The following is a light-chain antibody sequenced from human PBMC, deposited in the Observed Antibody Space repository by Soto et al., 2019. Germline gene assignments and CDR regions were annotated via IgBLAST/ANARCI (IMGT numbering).Light chain of an antibody. J-gene: IGKJ1*01. CDR1: QSVSSY. Sequence: NGLTQSPAPLSLSTGERATLSCRASQSVSSYLAWYQQKPGQAPRLLIYDASNRATGIPARFSGSGSGTDFTLTISSLEPEDFAVYYCQQRSNWPRTFGQGTKVDIK. CDR2: DAS. CDR3: QQRSNWPRT. V-gene: IGKV3-11*01.